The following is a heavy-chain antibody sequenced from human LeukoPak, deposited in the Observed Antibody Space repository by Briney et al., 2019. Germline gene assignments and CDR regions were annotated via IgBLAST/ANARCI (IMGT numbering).Heavy chain of an antibody. D-gene: IGHD6-13*01. V-gene: IGHV3-23*01. J-gene: IGHJ4*02. CDR1: GFTFSSYA. CDR3: AKPISSSWYADFDY. Sequence: GGSLRLPCAASGFTFSSYAMSWVRQAPGKGLEWVSAISGSGGSTYYADSVKGRFTISRDNSKNTLYLQMNSLRAEDTAVYYCAKPISSSWYADFDYWGQGTLVTVSS. CDR2: ISGSGGST.